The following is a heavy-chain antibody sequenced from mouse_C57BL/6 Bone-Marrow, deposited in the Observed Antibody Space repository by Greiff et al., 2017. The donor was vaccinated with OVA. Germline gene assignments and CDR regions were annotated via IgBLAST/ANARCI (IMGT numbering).Heavy chain of an antibody. D-gene: IGHD2-10*02. Sequence: VQLQQPGAELVKPGASVKVSCKASGYTFTSYWMHWVKQRPGQGLEWIGRLHPSDSATNYNQKFKGKATLTVDKSSSTAYMQLSSLTSEDSAVYYCAMRAYGNLFAYWGQGTLVTVSA. J-gene: IGHJ3*01. CDR1: GYTFTSYW. V-gene: IGHV1-74*01. CDR2: LHPSDSAT. CDR3: AMRAYGNLFAY.